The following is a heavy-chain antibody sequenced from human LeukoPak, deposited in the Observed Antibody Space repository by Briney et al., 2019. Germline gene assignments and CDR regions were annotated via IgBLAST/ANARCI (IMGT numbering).Heavy chain of an antibody. CDR2: IDTDGSYT. D-gene: IGHD1-26*01. V-gene: IGHV3-74*01. Sequence: PGGSLRLSCAASRFGFSMYWMHWVRQAPGKGLVWVSRIDTDGSYTNYADSVKGRFTISRDNAKNTLYLQMNNLGAEDTAVYYCARESTVGPIQTDALDIWGQGTMVTVSS. J-gene: IGHJ3*02. CDR1: RFGFSMYW. CDR3: ARESTVGPIQTDALDI.